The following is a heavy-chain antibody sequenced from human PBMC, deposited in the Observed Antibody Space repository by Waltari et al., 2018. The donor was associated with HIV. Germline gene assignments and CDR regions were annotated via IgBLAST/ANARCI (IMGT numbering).Heavy chain of an antibody. CDR3: ARGPEWLRPPYYYGMDV. V-gene: IGHV3-30-3*01. Sequence: QVQLVESGGGVVQPGRSLRLSCAASGFTFSRYAMPWVRQAPGKGLEWVAVISYDGSNKYYADSVKGRFTISRDNSKNTLYLQMNSLRAEDTAVYYCARGPEWLRPPYYYGMDVWGQGTTVTVSS. J-gene: IGHJ6*02. CDR2: ISYDGSNK. D-gene: IGHD5-12*01. CDR1: GFTFSRYA.